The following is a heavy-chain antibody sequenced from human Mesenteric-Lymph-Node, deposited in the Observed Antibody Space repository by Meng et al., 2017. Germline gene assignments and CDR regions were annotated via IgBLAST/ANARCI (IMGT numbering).Heavy chain of an antibody. CDR3: ATREPPGYSTLFDC. D-gene: IGHD6-13*01. CDR1: GYTLTELS. V-gene: IGHV1-24*01. J-gene: IGHJ4*02. Sequence: ASVKVSCKVSGYTLTELSMHWVRQAPGKGLEWMGGFDPEDGETIYAQKFQGRVTMTEDTSTDTAYMELSSLRSEDTAVCYCATREPPGYSTLFDCWGQGTLVTVSS. CDR2: FDPEDGET.